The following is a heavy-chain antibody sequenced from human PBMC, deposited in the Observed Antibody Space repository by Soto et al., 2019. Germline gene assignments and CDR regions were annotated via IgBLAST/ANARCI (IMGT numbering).Heavy chain of an antibody. CDR3: ARDFAYFDS. Sequence: SETLSLACTFSCGSFKSGSYSWSWIRQPPGKGLEWIGYVYHTGRTSYNPSLKSRVSISMDTSKNQFSLNLDSVTAADTAVYFCARDFAYFDSWGQGTLVTVSS. J-gene: IGHJ4*02. V-gene: IGHV4-61*01. CDR1: CGSFKSGSYS. D-gene: IGHD3-3*01. CDR2: VYHTGRT.